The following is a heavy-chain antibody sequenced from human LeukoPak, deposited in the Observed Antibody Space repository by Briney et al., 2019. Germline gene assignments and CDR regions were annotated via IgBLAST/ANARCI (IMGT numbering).Heavy chain of an antibody. Sequence: PGGSLRLSCAASGFTFSSYSMNWVRQAPGKGLEWVSYISSSSSTIYCADSVKGRFTISRDNAKNSLYLQMNSLRAEDTAVYYCAKTIAARPGYWGQGTLVTVSS. J-gene: IGHJ4*02. V-gene: IGHV3-48*01. D-gene: IGHD6-6*01. CDR2: ISSSSSTI. CDR3: AKTIAARPGY. CDR1: GFTFSSYS.